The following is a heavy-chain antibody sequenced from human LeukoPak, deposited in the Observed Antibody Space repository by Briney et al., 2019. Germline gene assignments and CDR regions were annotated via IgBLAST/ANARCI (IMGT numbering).Heavy chain of an antibody. CDR2: IYSGGST. J-gene: IGHJ4*02. Sequence: PGGSLRLSRAASGFTVSSNYMSWVRQAPGKGLEWVSVIYSGGSTYYADSVKGRFTISRDNSKNTLYLQMNSLRAEDTAVYYCARDSRSSSGGDYWGQGTLVTVSS. CDR3: ARDSRSSSGGDY. D-gene: IGHD6-6*01. V-gene: IGHV3-66*02. CDR1: GFTVSSNY.